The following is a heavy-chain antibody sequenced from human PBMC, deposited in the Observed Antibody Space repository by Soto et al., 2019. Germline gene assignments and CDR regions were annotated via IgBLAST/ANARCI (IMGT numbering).Heavy chain of an antibody. Sequence: ASVKVSCKASGYTFTSYHMHWVRQAPGQGLEWMGIINPSGGSTSYAQKFQGRVTMTRDTSTSTVYMELSSLRSEDTAVYYCARDARRYYYYYGMGVWGQGTTVTVSS. CDR2: INPSGGST. J-gene: IGHJ6*02. V-gene: IGHV1-46*01. CDR1: GYTFTSYH. CDR3: ARDARRYYYYYGMGV.